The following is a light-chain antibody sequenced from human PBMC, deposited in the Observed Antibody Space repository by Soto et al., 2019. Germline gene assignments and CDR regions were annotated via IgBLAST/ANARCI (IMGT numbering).Light chain of an antibody. V-gene: IGKV1-5*01. CDR2: DAF. CDR3: QQYSSFSWT. J-gene: IGKJ1*01. Sequence: GDRVIITCRASQSVSSWLAWYQQKPGKAPKLLIYDAFSLESGFPSTFSGSGSGTEFTLTISSLQPDDFATYYCQQYSSFSWTFGQGTKV. CDR1: QSVSSW.